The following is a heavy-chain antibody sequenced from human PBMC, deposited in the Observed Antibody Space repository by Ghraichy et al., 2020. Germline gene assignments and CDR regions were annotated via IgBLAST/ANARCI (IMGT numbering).Heavy chain of an antibody. CDR1: GFTFSDYY. D-gene: IGHD1/OR15-1a*01. V-gene: IGHV3-11*01. J-gene: IGHJ6*02. Sequence: GGLRLSCAASGFTFSDYYMSWIRQAPGKGLEWVSYISSSGSTIYYADSVKGRFTISRDNAKNSLYLQMNSLRAEDTAVYYCARGITGTDYYYYYGMDVWGQGTTVTVSS. CDR2: ISSSGSTI. CDR3: ARGITGTDYYYYYGMDV.